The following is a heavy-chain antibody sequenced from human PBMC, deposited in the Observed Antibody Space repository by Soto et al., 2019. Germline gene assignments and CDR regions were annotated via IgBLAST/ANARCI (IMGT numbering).Heavy chain of an antibody. CDR1: GYSFTSYW. CDR3: ASLIVATTSPYDSSGYYYPNYFDY. Sequence: PGESLKISCKGSGYSFTSYWIGWVRQMPGKGLEWMGIIYPGDSDTRYSPSVQGQVTISADQSISTAYLQWSSLKASDTAMYYCASLIVATTSPYDSSGYYYPNYFDYWGQGTLVTVSS. J-gene: IGHJ4*02. D-gene: IGHD3-22*01. CDR2: IYPGDSDT. V-gene: IGHV5-51*01.